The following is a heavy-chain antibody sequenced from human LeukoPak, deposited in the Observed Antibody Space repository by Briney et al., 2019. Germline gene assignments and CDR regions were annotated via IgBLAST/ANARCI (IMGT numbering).Heavy chain of an antibody. CDR1: GGTFSSHS. J-gene: IGHJ4*02. CDR2: IIPILGVE. D-gene: IGHD5-24*01. Sequence: ASVKVSCKAPGGTFSSHSLNWVRQAPGQGLEWMGRIIPILGVENYAQNFQGRATITADKSTSTSYMELSSLRFEDTALYYCARDREMATGGFDYWGQGTLVTVSS. CDR3: ARDREMATGGFDY. V-gene: IGHV1-69*04.